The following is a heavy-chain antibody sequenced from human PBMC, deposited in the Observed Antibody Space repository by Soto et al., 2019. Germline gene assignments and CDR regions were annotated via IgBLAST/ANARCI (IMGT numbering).Heavy chain of an antibody. CDR1: GFTFSSYS. V-gene: IGHV3-48*02. CDR2: ISSSSSTI. J-gene: IGHJ4*02. Sequence: GGSLRLSCAASGFTFSSYSMNWVRQAPGKGLEWVSYISSSSSTIYYADSVEGRFTISRDNAKNSLYLQMNSLRDEDTAVYYCARDYDFWSGSLFDYWGQGTLVTVSS. CDR3: ARDYDFWSGSLFDY. D-gene: IGHD3-3*01.